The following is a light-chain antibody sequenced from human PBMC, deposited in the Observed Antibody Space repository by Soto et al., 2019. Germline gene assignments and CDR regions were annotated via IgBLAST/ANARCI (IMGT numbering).Light chain of an antibody. J-gene: IGKJ5*01. V-gene: IGKV3-20*01. Sequence: EIVLTQSPGTLSLSPGEIATLSCRASQSITSSYLAWYQQKPGQAPRLLIYGTSRRPTGIPERFSGSGSGTDFTLTISILEPEDFAVYYCQQYGSSPITFGQGTRLEIK. CDR2: GTS. CDR3: QQYGSSPIT. CDR1: QSITSSY.